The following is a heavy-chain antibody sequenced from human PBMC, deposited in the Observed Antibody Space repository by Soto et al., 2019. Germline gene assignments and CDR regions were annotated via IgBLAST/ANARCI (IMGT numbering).Heavy chain of an antibody. D-gene: IGHD2-2*01. CDR1: GFTFSSYD. CDR3: AKDEYQLLSVEY. V-gene: IGHV3-23*01. CDR2: ISASGHTT. Sequence: GGSLRLSCAASGFTFSSYDMSWVRQAPGKGLEWVSAISASGHTTSYADSVKCRFTISRDNSKNTLYLQMNSLRAEDTAAYYCAKDEYQLLSVEYWGQGTLVTVSS. J-gene: IGHJ4*02.